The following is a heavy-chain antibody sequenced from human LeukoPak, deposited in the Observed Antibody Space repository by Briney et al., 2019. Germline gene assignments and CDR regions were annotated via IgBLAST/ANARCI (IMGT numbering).Heavy chain of an antibody. D-gene: IGHD1-26*01. V-gene: IGHV4-34*01. J-gene: IGHJ4*02. Sequence: SETLSLTCAVYGGSFTGYYWTWIRQPPGKGLEWIGEINHSGSTNYNPSLKSRVTISVDTSKNQFSLKLSSVTAADTAVYYCARTVGGSDEMSFDYWDQGTLVTVSS. CDR2: INHSGST. CDR3: ARTVGGSDEMSFDY. CDR1: GGSFTGYY.